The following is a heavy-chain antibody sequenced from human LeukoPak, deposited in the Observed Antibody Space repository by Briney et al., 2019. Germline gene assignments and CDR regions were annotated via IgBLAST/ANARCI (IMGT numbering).Heavy chain of an antibody. CDR1: SYSISSGYN. D-gene: IGHD3-9*01. Sequence: PSETLSLTCTVSSYSISSGYNWAWIRQPPGKGREWIGNIYHTGITYYNPSLNSRVTISVDTSKNQFSLHLSSVTAADTAVYYCAREDSYYILTGYYRGLDYWGQGTLVTVSS. CDR3: AREDSYYILTGYYRGLDY. CDR2: IYHTGIT. V-gene: IGHV4-38-2*02. J-gene: IGHJ4*02.